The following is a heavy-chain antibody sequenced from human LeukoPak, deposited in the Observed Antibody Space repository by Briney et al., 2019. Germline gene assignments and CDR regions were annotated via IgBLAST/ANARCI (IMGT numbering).Heavy chain of an antibody. D-gene: IGHD3-9*01. V-gene: IGHV1-18*04. CDR2: ISAYNGNT. CDR1: GYSFTSYW. J-gene: IGHJ1*01. Sequence: GESLKISCKGSGYSFTSYWIGWVRQAPGQGLEWMGWISAYNGNTNYAQKLQGRVTMTTDTSTSTAYMELRSLRSDDTAVYYCARSYYDILAGYFQHWGQGTLVTVSS. CDR3: ARSYYDILAGYFQH.